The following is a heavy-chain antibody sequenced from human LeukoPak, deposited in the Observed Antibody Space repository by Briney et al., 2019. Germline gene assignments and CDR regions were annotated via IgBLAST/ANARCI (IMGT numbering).Heavy chain of an antibody. J-gene: IGHJ6*02. Sequence: GRSLRLSCTASGFTFGDYAMSWVRQAPGKGLEWVSSISSSSSYIYYADSVKGRFTISRDNAKNSLYLQMNSLRAEDTAVYYCARDRITMIVVVDYGMDVWGQGTTVTVSS. V-gene: IGHV3-21*01. CDR1: GFTFGDYA. CDR3: ARDRITMIVVVDYGMDV. D-gene: IGHD3-22*01. CDR2: ISSSSSYI.